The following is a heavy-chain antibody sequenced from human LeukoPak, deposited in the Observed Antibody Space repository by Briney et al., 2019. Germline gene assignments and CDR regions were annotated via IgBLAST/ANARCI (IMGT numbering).Heavy chain of an antibody. CDR1: GYTFTDYY. Sequence: GASVNVACKASGYTFTDYYIHWVRQAPGQGLEWMGWINAKSGDTEYAQKFQARVTMTRDTSITTTYMEVSRLSSDDTAVYYCARQNTGQLDYWGQGTLVTVSS. V-gene: IGHV1-2*02. D-gene: IGHD2-8*02. J-gene: IGHJ4*02. CDR2: INAKSGDT. CDR3: ARQNTGQLDY.